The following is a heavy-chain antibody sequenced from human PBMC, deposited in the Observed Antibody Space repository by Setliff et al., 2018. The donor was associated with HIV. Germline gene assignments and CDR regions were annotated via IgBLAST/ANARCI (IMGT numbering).Heavy chain of an antibody. CDR2: VYYSGNT. J-gene: IGHJ4*02. Sequence: SETLSLTCTVSGGSISSAGNYWSWIRQHPGKGLEWIGYVYYSGNTYYNPSLKSRVSISVGTSENQFSLKLSSVTAADTAVYYCAGADYSDTSGYYSNFDYWGQGTLVTVSS. V-gene: IGHV4-31*03. CDR3: AGADYSDTSGYYSNFDY. D-gene: IGHD3-22*01. CDR1: GGSISSAGNY.